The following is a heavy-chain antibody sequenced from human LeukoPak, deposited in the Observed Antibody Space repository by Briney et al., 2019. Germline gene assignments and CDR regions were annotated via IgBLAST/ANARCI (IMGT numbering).Heavy chain of an antibody. V-gene: IGHV3-7*01. J-gene: IGHJ4*02. D-gene: IGHD4-17*01. CDR2: IKQDGSEK. CDR3: AMLPYGDYFDY. CDR1: GFTFSSYW. Sequence: GGSLRLSCAASGFTFSSYWMSWVREAPGKGLEWVANIKQDGSEKYYVDSVKGRFTISRDNAKNSLYLQMNSLRAEDTAVYYCAMLPYGDYFDYWGQGTLVTVSS.